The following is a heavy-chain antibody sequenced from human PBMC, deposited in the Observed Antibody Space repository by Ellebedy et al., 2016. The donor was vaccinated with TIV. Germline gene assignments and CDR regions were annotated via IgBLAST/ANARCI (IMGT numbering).Heavy chain of an antibody. CDR1: GFTFSSYS. CDR2: ISSSGSLI. Sequence: GESLKISCAASGFTFSSYSMNWVRQAPGKGLEWVSYISSSGSLIYYADSVKGRFTISRDHAKNSLYLQMSSLRIDDTAVYYCARDMGGSYYYWGQGTLVTVSS. D-gene: IGHD1-26*01. CDR3: ARDMGGSYYY. J-gene: IGHJ4*02. V-gene: IGHV3-48*04.